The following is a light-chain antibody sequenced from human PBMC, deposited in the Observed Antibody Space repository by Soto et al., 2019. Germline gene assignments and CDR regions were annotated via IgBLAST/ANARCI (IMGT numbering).Light chain of an antibody. CDR2: RNN. CDR3: AAWDDSLSGHVV. Sequence: QSVLTQPPSASRTPGQRVTISCSGSSSNIGSNYVYWYQQLPGTAPKLLIYRNNQRPSGVPDRFSGSKSGTSASLAISGLQFEDEADHYCAAWDDSLSGHVVFGGGTKLTVL. CDR1: SSNIGSNY. V-gene: IGLV1-47*01. J-gene: IGLJ2*01.